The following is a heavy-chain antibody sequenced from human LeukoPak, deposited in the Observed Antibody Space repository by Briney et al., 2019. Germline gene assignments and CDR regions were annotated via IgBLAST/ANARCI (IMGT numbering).Heavy chain of an antibody. CDR2: IYSGGRT. D-gene: IGHD6-13*01. Sequence: GGSLRLSCAASGVNFSSTYMNWVRQAPGKGLEWVSVIYSGGRTYYADSVKGRFTISRDNPKNTLYLQMNSLRAEDTAVYYCARADAYSSTWCFDYWGQGALVTVSS. J-gene: IGHJ4*02. CDR1: GVNFSSTY. V-gene: IGHV3-53*01. CDR3: ARADAYSSTWCFDY.